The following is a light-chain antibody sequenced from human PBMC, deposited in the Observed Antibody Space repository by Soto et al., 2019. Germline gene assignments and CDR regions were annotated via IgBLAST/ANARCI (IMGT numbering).Light chain of an antibody. CDR3: SSFTSSSTLVV. Sequence: QSALTQPASVSGSPGQSITISCTGTSSDVGGYNYVSWYQQHPDKAPKLMIYDVTDRASGVSNRFSGSKSGNMASLTISGLQAEDEADYYCSSFTSSSTLVVFGGGTKLTVL. CDR1: SSDVGGYNY. CDR2: DVT. J-gene: IGLJ2*01. V-gene: IGLV2-14*01.